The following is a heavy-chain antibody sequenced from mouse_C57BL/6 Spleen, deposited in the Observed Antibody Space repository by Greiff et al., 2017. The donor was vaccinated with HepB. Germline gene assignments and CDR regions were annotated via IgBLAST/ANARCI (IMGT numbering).Heavy chain of an antibody. J-gene: IGHJ3*01. V-gene: IGHV5-9-1*02. CDR2: ISSGGDYI. CDR3: TRDPGDYYGSSPAWFAY. Sequence: EVQWVESGEGLVKPGGSLKLSCAASGFTLSSYAMSWVRQTPEKRLEWVAYISSGGDYIYYADTVKGRFTISRDNARNTLYLQMSSLKSEDTAMYYCTRDPGDYYGSSPAWFAYWGQGTLVTVSA. D-gene: IGHD1-1*01. CDR1: GFTLSSYA.